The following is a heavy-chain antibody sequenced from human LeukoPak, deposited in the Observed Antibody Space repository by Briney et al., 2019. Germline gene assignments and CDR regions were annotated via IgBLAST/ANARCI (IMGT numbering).Heavy chain of an antibody. V-gene: IGHV3-30*04. J-gene: IGHJ4*02. CDR2: ISYDGSNK. Sequence: GGSLRLSCAASGFTFSSYAMHWVRQAPGKGLEWVAVISYDGSNKYYADSVKGRFTVSRDNSKNTLYLQMNSLRAEDTAVYYCARDIDPTGLVPAAMPGYWGREPWSPSPQ. CDR3: ARDIDPTGLVPAAMPGY. CDR1: GFTFSSYA. D-gene: IGHD2-2*01.